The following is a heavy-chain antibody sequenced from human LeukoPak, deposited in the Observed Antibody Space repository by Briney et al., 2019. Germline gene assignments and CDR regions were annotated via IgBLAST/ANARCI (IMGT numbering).Heavy chain of an antibody. CDR2: IIPIFGTA. Sequence: SVKVSCQASGGTFISYAISRLRQAPGQGLAWMGGIIPIFGTANYAQKFQGRVTITADESTSTAYMELSSLRSEDTAGYCCARTGKMTVPAAKGDAFDIWGQGTMVAVSS. CDR1: GGTFISYA. D-gene: IGHD2-2*01. CDR3: ARTGKMTVPAAKGDAFDI. J-gene: IGHJ3*02. V-gene: IGHV1-69*01.